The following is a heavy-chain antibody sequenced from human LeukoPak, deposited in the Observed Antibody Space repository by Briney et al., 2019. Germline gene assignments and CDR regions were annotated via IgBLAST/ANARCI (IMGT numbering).Heavy chain of an antibody. V-gene: IGHV4-61*01. CDR1: GYAISSGYF. CDR2: IYYSGST. Sequence: PSGTLSLTCSVSGYAISSGYFWGWIRQPPGKGLEWIGYIYYSGSTNYNPSLKSRVTISVDTSKNQFSLKLSSVTAADTAVYYCARSIGDYMDVWGKGTTVTISS. J-gene: IGHJ6*03. CDR3: ARSIGDYMDV.